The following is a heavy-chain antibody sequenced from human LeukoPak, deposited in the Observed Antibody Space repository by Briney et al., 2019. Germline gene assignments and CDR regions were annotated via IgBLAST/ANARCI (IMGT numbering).Heavy chain of an antibody. J-gene: IGHJ6*03. CDR3: ARVGRFSVIPQSTDYYYYYYMDV. V-gene: IGHV3-23*01. CDR2: FSGSGGST. D-gene: IGHD2-21*01. CDR1: GFSFSSYA. Sequence: PGGSLRLSCAASGFSFSSYAMSWVRQAPGKGLEWVSSFSGSGGSTYYADSVKGRFTISRDNSKNTLYLQMNSLRAEDTAVYYCARVGRFSVIPQSTDYYYYYYMDVWGKGTTVTVSS.